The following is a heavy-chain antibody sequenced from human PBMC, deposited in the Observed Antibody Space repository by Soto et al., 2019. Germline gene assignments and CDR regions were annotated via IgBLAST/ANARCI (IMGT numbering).Heavy chain of an antibody. V-gene: IGHV4-31*03. CDR1: GGSISSGGYY. J-gene: IGHJ6*02. CDR3: SLITGTTYYYYGMDV. D-gene: IGHD1-20*01. CDR2: IYYSGST. Sequence: SETLSLTCTVSGGSISSGGYYWSWIRQHPGKGLEWIGYIYYSGSTYYNPSLKSRVTISVDTSKNQFSLKLSSVTAADTAVYYCSLITGTTYYYYGMDVWGQGTTVTSP.